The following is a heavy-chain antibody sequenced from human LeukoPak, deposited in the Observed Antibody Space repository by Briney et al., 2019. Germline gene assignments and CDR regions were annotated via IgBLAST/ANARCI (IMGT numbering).Heavy chain of an antibody. J-gene: IGHJ4*02. V-gene: IGHV3-23*01. CDR2: ISGSGGST. CDR1: GFTFNLYT. Sequence: PGGSLRLSCAASGFTFNLYTMHWVRQAPGKGLEWVSAISGSGGSTYYADSVKGRFTISRDNSKNTLYLQMNSLRAEDTAVYYCAKAHMGSSKVVALDYWGQGTLVTVSS. D-gene: IGHD6-13*01. CDR3: AKAHMGSSKVVALDY.